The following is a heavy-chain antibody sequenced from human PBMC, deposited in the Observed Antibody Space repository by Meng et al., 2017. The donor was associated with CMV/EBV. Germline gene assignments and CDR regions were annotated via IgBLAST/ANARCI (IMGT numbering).Heavy chain of an antibody. V-gene: IGHV3-30-3*02. J-gene: IGHJ6*02. D-gene: IGHD2-2*01. CDR3: AKNQLLSPWWSENYYYYGMDV. CDR2: ISYDGSNN. Sequence: GGSLRLSCAASGFTFSSYAMHWVRQAPGKGLEWVAVISYDGSNNYYADSVKGRFTISRDNSKNTLYLQMNSLRAEDTAVYYCAKNQLLSPWWSENYYYYGMDVWGQGTTVTVSS. CDR1: GFTFSSYA.